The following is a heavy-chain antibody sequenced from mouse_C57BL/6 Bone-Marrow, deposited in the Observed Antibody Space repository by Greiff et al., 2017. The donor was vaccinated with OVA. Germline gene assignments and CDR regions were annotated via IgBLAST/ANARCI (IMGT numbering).Heavy chain of an antibody. CDR2: IDPENGDT. CDR1: GFNIKDDY. V-gene: IGHV14-4*01. D-gene: IGHD2-1*01. J-gene: IGHJ4*01. CDR3: TTRGLYYGNAMDY. Sequence: EVKLMESGAELVRPGASVKLSCTASGFNIKDDYMHWVKQRPEQGLEWIGWIDPENGDTEYASKFQGKATITADTSSNTAYLQLSSLTSEDTAVYYCTTRGLYYGNAMDYWGQGTSVTVSS.